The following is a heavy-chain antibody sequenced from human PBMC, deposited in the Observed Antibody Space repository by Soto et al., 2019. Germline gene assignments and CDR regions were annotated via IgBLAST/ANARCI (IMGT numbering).Heavy chain of an antibody. CDR1: GGTFSSYA. CDR3: ARNIVVVPADIQHYYYGMDV. Sequence: GASVKVSCKASGGTFSSYAISWVRQAPGQGLEWMGGIIPIFGTANYAQKFQGRVTITADESTSTAYMELSSLRSEDTAVHYCARNIVVVPADIQHYYYGMDVWGQGTTVTVSS. J-gene: IGHJ6*02. V-gene: IGHV1-69*13. D-gene: IGHD2-2*02. CDR2: IIPIFGTA.